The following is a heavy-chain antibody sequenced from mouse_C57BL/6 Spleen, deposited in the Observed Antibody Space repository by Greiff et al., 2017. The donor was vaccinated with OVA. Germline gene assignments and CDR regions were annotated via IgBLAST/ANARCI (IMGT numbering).Heavy chain of an antibody. CDR2: INYDGSST. J-gene: IGHJ2*01. CDR3: ARFITTVVAYYFDY. V-gene: IGHV5-16*01. D-gene: IGHD1-1*01. Sequence: EVQLVESEGGLVQPGSSMKLSCTASGFTFSDYYMAWVRQVPEKGLEWVANINYDGSSTYYLDSLKSRFIISRDNAKNILYLQMSSLKSEDTATYYCARFITTVVAYYFDYWGQGTTLTVSS. CDR1: GFTFSDYY.